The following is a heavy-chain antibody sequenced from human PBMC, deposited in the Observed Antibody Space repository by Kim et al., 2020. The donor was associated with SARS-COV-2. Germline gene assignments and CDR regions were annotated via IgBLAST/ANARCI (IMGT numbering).Heavy chain of an antibody. D-gene: IGHD6-19*01. Sequence: LKSRVTISVDTSKNQFSLKLSSVTAADTAVYYCARTPGYSSGWTWGEFDYWGQGTLVTVSS. CDR3: ARTPGYSSGWTWGEFDY. V-gene: IGHV4-59*01. J-gene: IGHJ4*02.